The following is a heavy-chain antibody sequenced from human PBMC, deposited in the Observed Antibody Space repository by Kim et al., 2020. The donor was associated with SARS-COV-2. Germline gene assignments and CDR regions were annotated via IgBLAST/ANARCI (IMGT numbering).Heavy chain of an antibody. CDR3: TTIHGYANLDY. Sequence: TDYASPVKGRFTISREDSKNTLYLQMNSLKTEDTAVYYCTTIHGYANLDYWGQGTLVTVSS. D-gene: IGHD5-12*01. CDR2: T. J-gene: IGHJ4*02. V-gene: IGHV3-15*01.